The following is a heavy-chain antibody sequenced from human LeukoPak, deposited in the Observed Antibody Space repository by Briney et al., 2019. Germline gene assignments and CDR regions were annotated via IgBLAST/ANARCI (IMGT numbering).Heavy chain of an antibody. Sequence: GGSLRLSCAVSGITVSKYWMPWVRQVPGKGLVWVSRIHSDGSTTDYADSVKGRFTITRDSAKNTLYLEMNSLRVEDTAVYYCTRDANHYGGMDVWGQGTTVTVSS. V-gene: IGHV3-74*01. CDR1: GITVSKYW. J-gene: IGHJ6*02. CDR3: TRDANHYGGMDV. CDR2: IHSDGSTT.